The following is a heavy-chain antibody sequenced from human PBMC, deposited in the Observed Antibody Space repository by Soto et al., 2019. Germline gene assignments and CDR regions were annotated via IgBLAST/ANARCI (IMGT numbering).Heavy chain of an antibody. CDR1: GFTFSSYA. CDR2: ISGSGGST. Sequence: GGSLRLSCAASGFTFSSYAMSWVRQAPGKGLEWVSAISGSGGSTYYADSVKGRFTISRDNSKNTLYLQMNSLRAEDTAVYYCAKSTLYCSGGSCYSGSFDYWGQGTLVTVS. J-gene: IGHJ4*02. D-gene: IGHD2-15*01. CDR3: AKSTLYCSGGSCYSGSFDY. V-gene: IGHV3-23*01.